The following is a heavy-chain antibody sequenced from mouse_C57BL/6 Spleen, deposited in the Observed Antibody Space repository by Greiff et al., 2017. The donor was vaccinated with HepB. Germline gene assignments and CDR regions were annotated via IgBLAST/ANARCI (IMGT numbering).Heavy chain of an antibody. V-gene: IGHV5-4*01. CDR3: ARDREGAMDY. Sequence: EVKLMESGGGLVKPGGSLKLSCAASGFTFSSYAMSWVRQTPEKRLEWVATISDGGSYTYYPDNVKGRFTISRDNAKNNLYLQMSHLKSEDTAMYYCARDREGAMDYWGQGTSVTVSS. CDR1: GFTFSSYA. J-gene: IGHJ4*01. CDR2: ISDGGSYT.